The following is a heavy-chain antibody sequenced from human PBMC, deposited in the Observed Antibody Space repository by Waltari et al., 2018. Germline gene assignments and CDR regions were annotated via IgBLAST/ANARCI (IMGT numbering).Heavy chain of an antibody. CDR1: GGAFAPYA. J-gene: IGHJ3*02. CDR2: IIPIYGTP. V-gene: IGHV1-69*12. CDR3: ARRNLGYAFDI. D-gene: IGHD1-26*01. Sequence: QVQLVQSGAEVKKPGSSVKVSCKASGGAFAPYAITWVRQAPGHGLEWVGGIIPIYGTPNFAQKFQGRVTFTADESTTTAYMELTSLKSEDTAIYYCARRNLGYAFDIWGQGTLVTVSS.